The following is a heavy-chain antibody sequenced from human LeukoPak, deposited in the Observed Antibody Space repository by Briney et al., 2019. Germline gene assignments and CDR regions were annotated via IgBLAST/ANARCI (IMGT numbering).Heavy chain of an antibody. CDR3: ARECITMVRGVITAFDY. V-gene: IGHV4-61*02. Sequence: SQTLSLTCTVSGGSISSGSYYWSWLRQPAGTGLEWIGRIYTSGSTNYNPSLKSRVTISVDTSKNQFSLKLSSVTAADTAVYYCARECITMVRGVITAFDYWGQGTLVTVSS. J-gene: IGHJ4*02. CDR2: IYTSGST. D-gene: IGHD3-10*01. CDR1: GGSISSGSYY.